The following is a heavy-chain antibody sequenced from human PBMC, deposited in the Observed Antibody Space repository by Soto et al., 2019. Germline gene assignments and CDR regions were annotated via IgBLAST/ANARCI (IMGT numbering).Heavy chain of an antibody. J-gene: IGHJ4*02. CDR3: ARSRYCSGGSCPFYFDY. Sequence: SVKVSCKASGGTFSRYAINWVRQAPGQGLEWMGGIIPMFGTANYAQKYQGRVTITADESTNTGYMELRSLISEDTAVYYCARSRYCSGGSCPFYFDYWGKGTLVTVSS. CDR2: IIPMFGTA. CDR1: GGTFSRYA. V-gene: IGHV1-69*13. D-gene: IGHD2-15*01.